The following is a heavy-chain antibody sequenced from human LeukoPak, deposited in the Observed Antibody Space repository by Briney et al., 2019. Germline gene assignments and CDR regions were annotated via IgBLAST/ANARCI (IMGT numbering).Heavy chain of an antibody. V-gene: IGHV4-34*01. J-gene: IGHJ3*02. D-gene: IGHD1-26*01. CDR3: ATRSYYDAFDI. CDR1: GGSFSGYY. Sequence: SETLSLTCAVYGGSFSGYYWSWIRQPPGKGLEWIGEINHSGSTNYNPSLKSRVTISVDTSKNQFSLKLSSVTAADTAVYYCATRSYYDAFDIWGQGTMDTVSS. CDR2: INHSGST.